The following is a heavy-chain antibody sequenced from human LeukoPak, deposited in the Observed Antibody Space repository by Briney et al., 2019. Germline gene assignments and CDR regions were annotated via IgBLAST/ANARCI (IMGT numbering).Heavy chain of an antibody. CDR2: ISSNGGST. J-gene: IGHJ3*02. CDR1: GFTFSIYS. V-gene: IGHV3-64*01. Sequence: GGSLRLSCAASGFTFSIYSINWVRQAPGKGLEYVSAISSNGGSTYYANSVKGRFTISRDNSKNTLYLQMGSLRAEDMAVYYCARGPLSGSYFPDDAFDIWGQGTMVTVSS. CDR3: ARGPLSGSYFPDDAFDI. D-gene: IGHD1-26*01.